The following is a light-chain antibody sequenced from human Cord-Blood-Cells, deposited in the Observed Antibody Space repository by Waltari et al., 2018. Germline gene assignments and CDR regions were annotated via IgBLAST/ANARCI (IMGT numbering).Light chain of an antibody. V-gene: IGLV1-44*01. CDR3: AAWDDSLNGYV. Sequence: QSVLTQPPSASGTPGQRVTISCSGSSSNIGSNNVNWYPPLPGTAPTPLIYRNNQRPSGVPDRFSGSKSGTSASLAISGLQSEDEADYYCAAWDDSLNGYVFGTGTKVTVL. CDR1: SSNIGSNN. CDR2: RNN. J-gene: IGLJ1*01.